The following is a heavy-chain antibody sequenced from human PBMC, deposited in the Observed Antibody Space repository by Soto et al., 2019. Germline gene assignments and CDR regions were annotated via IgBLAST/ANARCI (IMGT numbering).Heavy chain of an antibody. D-gene: IGHD3-22*01. Sequence: EVPLVESGGGLVQPGGSLRLSCAASGFTFSTYWMHWVRQGPGKGLVWVSHVRNDGSFTTYADSVKGRFTISRDNARNTLYLQMNSVRAAVTAVYYCVRGGFGRAFDYWGQGALVTVSS. CDR2: VRNDGSFT. CDR3: VRGGFGRAFDY. V-gene: IGHV3-74*01. J-gene: IGHJ4*02. CDR1: GFTFSTYW.